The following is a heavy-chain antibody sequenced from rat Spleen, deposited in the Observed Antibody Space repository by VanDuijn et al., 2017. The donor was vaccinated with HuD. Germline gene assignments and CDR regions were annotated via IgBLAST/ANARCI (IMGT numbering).Heavy chain of an antibody. J-gene: IGHJ2*01. D-gene: IGHD1-2*01. CDR3: TRDTYSSLDY. CDR2: ISTSGGST. CDR1: GFTFSNFP. Sequence: EVQLVESGGGLVQPGRSMKLSCAASGFTFSNFPMAWVRQAPTKGLEWVATISTSGGSTYYRDSVKGRFTISRDNAKSTLYLQMNSLRSDDTATYYCTRDTYSSLDYWGQGVMVTVSS. V-gene: IGHV5-46*01.